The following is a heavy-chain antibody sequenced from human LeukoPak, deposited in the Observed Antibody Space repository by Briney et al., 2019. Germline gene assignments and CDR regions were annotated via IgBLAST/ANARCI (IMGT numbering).Heavy chain of an antibody. CDR1: GGSFSGYD. CDR3: AREPPRRGQQLVRYY. D-gene: IGHD6-13*01. V-gene: IGHV4-34*01. J-gene: IGHJ4*02. CDR2: INHSGST. Sequence: SETLSLTCAVYGGSFSGYDWSWIRQPPGKGLEWIGEINHSGSTNYNPSLKSRVTISVDTSKNQFSLKLSSVTAADTAVYYCAREPPRRGQQLVRYYWGQGTLVTVSS.